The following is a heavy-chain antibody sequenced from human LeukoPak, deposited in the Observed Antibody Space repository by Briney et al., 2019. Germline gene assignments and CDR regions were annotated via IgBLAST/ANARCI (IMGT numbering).Heavy chain of an antibody. CDR1: GFTFSSYA. CDR2: ISYDGSNK. J-gene: IGHJ4*02. V-gene: IGHV3-30*04. CDR3: AKDFHI. Sequence: GGSLRLSCAASGFTFSSYAMHWVRQAPGKGLEWVAVISYDGSNKYYADSVKGRFTISRDNSKNTLYLQMNSLRAEDTAVYYCAKDFHIWGQGTLVTVSS.